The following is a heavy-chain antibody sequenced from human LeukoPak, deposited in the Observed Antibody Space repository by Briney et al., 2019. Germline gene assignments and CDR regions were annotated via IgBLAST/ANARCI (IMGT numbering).Heavy chain of an antibody. CDR2: ISGSGGST. CDR3: AKGSEEDYYYYGMDV. Sequence: GGSLRLSCAASGFTFSSYAMSWVRQAPGKGLEWVSAISGSGGSTYYADSVKGRFTISRDNSKNTLYLQMNSLRAEDTAVYYCAKGSEEDYYYYGMDVCGKGTTVTVSS. J-gene: IGHJ6*04. CDR1: GFTFSSYA. D-gene: IGHD6-25*01. V-gene: IGHV3-23*01.